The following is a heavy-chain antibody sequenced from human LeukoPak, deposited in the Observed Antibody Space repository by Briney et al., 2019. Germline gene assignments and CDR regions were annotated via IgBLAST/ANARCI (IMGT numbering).Heavy chain of an antibody. V-gene: IGHV3-21*01. Sequence: GGSLRLSCAASGFTFSSYSMNWVRQAPGKGLEWVSSTSSSSSYIYYADSVKGRFTISRDNAKNSLYLQMNSLRAEDTAVYYCARALPPYCSSTSCYIGGDYWGQGTLVTVSS. CDR3: ARALPPYCSSTSCYIGGDY. D-gene: IGHD2-2*02. J-gene: IGHJ4*02. CDR1: GFTFSSYS. CDR2: TSSSSSYI.